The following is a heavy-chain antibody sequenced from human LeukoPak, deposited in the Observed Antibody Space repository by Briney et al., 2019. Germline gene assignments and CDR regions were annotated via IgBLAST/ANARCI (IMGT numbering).Heavy chain of an antibody. J-gene: IGHJ4*02. CDR2: IYSGGST. D-gene: IGHD3-10*01. V-gene: IGHV3-53*01. CDR3: ARPYYYGSGSYYDY. Sequence: PGGSLRLSCAASGFTVSSNYMSWVRRAPGKGLEWVSVIYSGGSTYYADSVKGRFTISRDNSKNTLYLQMNSLRAEDTAVYYCARPYYYGSGSYYDYWGQGTLVTVSS. CDR1: GFTVSSNY.